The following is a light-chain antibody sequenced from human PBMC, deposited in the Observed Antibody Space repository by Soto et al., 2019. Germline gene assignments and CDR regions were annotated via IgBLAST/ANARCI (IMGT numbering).Light chain of an antibody. CDR2: KAS. Sequence: DIKMTQPPSTLSASVGDRVTITCRASQSISSWLAWYQQKSGKAPKLLIYKASSLESGVPSRFSGSGSGTEFTLTISSLQPDDFATYYCQQYNSYSPTFGQGTKVDIK. J-gene: IGKJ1*01. CDR1: QSISSW. V-gene: IGKV1-5*03. CDR3: QQYNSYSPT.